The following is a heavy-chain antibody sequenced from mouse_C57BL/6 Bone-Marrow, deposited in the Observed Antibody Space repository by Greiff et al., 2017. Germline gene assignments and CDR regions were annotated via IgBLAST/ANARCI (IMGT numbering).Heavy chain of an antibody. V-gene: IGHV1-74*01. D-gene: IGHD2-3*01. J-gene: IGHJ2*01. CDR2: IHPSDSDT. CDR3: ARRGDGYRYYFDY. Sequence: QVQLQQPGAELVKPGASVKVSCKASGYTFTSYWMHWVKQRPGQGLEWIGRIHPSDSDTNSNQKFTGKATLTVDKSSSTAYMQLSSLTSEDSAVDYCARRGDGYRYYFDYWGQGTTLTVSS. CDR1: GYTFTSYW.